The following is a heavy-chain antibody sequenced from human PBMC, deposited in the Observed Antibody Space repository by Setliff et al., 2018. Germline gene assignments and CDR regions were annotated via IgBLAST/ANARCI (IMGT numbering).Heavy chain of an antibody. CDR3: FGAGTCSY. CDR2: INPHGTEK. J-gene: IGHJ4*02. CDR1: GLSYSNDW. Sequence: GGSLRLSCTASGLSYSNDWVSWVRQAPGKGLKWLASINPHGTEKYYADSVKGRFTISRDNAKNSLSLQMNNLRTEDTAVYYCFGAGTCSYWGQGTLVTVS. V-gene: IGHV3-7*01. D-gene: IGHD3-10*01.